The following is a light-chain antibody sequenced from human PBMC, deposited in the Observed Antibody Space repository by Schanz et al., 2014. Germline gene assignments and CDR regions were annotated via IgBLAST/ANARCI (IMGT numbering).Light chain of an antibody. J-gene: IGLJ3*02. Sequence: QSALTQPPSASGSPGQSVTISCTGTSSDVGGYNYVSWYQQHPGKAPKLMIYEGNKRPSRISVRFSGSRSGNTASLTISGLQAEDEADYYCCSYAGYWVFGGGTKFTVL. CDR3: CSYAGYWV. CDR1: SSDVGGYNY. V-gene: IGLV2-8*01. CDR2: EGN.